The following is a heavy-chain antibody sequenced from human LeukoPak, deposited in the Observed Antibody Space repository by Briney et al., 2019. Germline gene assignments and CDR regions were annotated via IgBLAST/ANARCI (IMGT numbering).Heavy chain of an antibody. V-gene: IGHV4-59*01. CDR3: AREVVAAPGTVDY. Sequence: SETLSLTRTVSGDSISNYYWSWIRQPPGKGLEWIGYIYYSGSTNYNPSLKSRVTISVDTSKNQFSLKLSSVTAADTAVYYCAREVVAAPGTVDYWGQGTLVTVSS. J-gene: IGHJ4*01. CDR1: GDSISNYY. CDR2: IYYSGST. D-gene: IGHD6-13*01.